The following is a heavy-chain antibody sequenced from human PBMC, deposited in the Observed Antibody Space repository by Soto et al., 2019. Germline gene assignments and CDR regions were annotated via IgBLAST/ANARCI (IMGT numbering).Heavy chain of an antibody. CDR3: ATLGVPGAAMVPFDY. D-gene: IGHD5-18*01. CDR1: GFTFSSYG. Sequence: QVQLVESGGGVVQPGRSLRLSCAASGFTFSSYGMHWVRQAPGKGLEWVAVIWYDGSNKYYADSVKGRFTISRDNSKNMLYLQMNSLRAEDTAVYYCATLGVPGAAMVPFDYWGQGTLVTVSS. V-gene: IGHV3-33*01. J-gene: IGHJ4*02. CDR2: IWYDGSNK.